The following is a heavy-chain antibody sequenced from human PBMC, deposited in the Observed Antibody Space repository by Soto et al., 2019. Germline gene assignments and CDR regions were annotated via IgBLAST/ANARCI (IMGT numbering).Heavy chain of an antibody. V-gene: IGHV4-30-2*01. CDR3: ARVFSDNSSFFDP. CDR1: GGSISSGGYS. J-gene: IGHJ5*02. D-gene: IGHD6-13*01. Sequence: SETLSLTCAVSGGSISSGGYSWTWIRQPPGKGLEWIGYIYHSASTYYNPSLKSRVTISVDTSKNQFSLKLNSVTAADTAVYYCARVFSDNSSFFDPWSQGTLVTVSS. CDR2: IYHSAST.